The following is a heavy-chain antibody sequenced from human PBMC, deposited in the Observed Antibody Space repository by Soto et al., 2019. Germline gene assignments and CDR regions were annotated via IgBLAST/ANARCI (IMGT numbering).Heavy chain of an antibody. J-gene: IGHJ5*02. CDR2: FCDSGTT. CDR3: ARGIFMVRHNWFDP. Sequence: SETLSLTCTISGGSVSTFCWGWVRQPPGRGLEWLGYFCDSGTTNHNPSLKSRVTISVDTSKNQFSLKLSSVTAADTAVYYCARGIFMVRHNWFDPWGQGTLVTVSS. D-gene: IGHD3-10*01. V-gene: IGHV4-59*02. CDR1: GGSVSTFC.